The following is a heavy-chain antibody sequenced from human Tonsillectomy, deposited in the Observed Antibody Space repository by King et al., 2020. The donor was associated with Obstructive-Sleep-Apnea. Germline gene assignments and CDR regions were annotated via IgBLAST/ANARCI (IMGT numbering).Heavy chain of an antibody. Sequence: QLQESGPGLVKPSETLSLTCTVSGGSITSSSYYWDWIRQPPGKGLDWIATIYYNGSTYYNPSLKSRVTISVDTSKKHFSLRLSSVTAADTAVYHCARRYSGTHPFGYWGQGTLVTVSS. V-gene: IGHV4-39*01. J-gene: IGHJ4*02. CDR3: ARRYSGTHPFGY. CDR1: GGSITSSSYY. CDR2: IYYNGST. D-gene: IGHD1-26*01.